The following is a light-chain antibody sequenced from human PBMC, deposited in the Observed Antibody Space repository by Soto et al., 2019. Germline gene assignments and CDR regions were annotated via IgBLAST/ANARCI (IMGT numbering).Light chain of an antibody. CDR2: EVT. CDR1: RSDIGSYNS. Sequence: QSVLTQPASVSGSPGQSITISCTGTRSDIGSYNSIAWYQQHPGKAPRVMIFEVTKRPSGISNRFSGSKSGSTASLTISGLQAEDEADYFRFSYAGSSTWVFGGGTKLTVL. CDR3: FSYAGSSTWV. V-gene: IGLV2-23*02. J-gene: IGLJ3*02.